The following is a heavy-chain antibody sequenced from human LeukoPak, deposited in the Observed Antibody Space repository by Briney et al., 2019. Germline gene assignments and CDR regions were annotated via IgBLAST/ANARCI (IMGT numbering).Heavy chain of an antibody. J-gene: IGHJ6*04. D-gene: IGHD5-12*01. CDR2: IIPMYGTA. CDR3: VIAQNNHGYVYFGMDV. CDR1: GDTFDSHA. V-gene: IGHV1-69*06. Sequence: SVKVSCKASGDTFDSHALSWVRQAPGQGLEWMGAIIPMYGTANYAQKFQGRVAIIADKSTSTAYMELNSLTSEDTAVYYCVIAQNNHGYVYFGMDVWGKGTTVTVSS.